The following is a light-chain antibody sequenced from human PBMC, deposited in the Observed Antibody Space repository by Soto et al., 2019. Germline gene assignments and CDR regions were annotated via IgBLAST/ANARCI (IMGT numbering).Light chain of an antibody. CDR2: KAS. Sequence: DIHMTQSPSTLSLSVGDRVTITFVASQTISSWLAWYQQKPGKAPKLLIYKASTLKSGVPSRFSGSGSGTEFTLTISSLQPDDFATYYCQHYNSYSEAFGQGTKV. V-gene: IGKV1-5*03. J-gene: IGKJ1*01. CDR1: QTISSW. CDR3: QHYNSYSEA.